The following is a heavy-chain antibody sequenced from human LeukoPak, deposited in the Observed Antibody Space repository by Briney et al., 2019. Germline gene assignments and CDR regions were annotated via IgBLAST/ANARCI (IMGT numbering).Heavy chain of an antibody. V-gene: IGHV3-21*01. J-gene: IGHJ4*02. CDR3: ARNPTAHFDY. Sequence: GGSLRLSCAASGFTFSSYSMNWVRQAPGKGLEWVSSISSSSSYIYYADSVKGRFTISRDNAKSSLYLQMNSLRAEDTAVYYCARNPTAHFDYWGQGTLVTVSS. CDR1: GFTFSSYS. CDR2: ISSSSSYI. D-gene: IGHD4-17*01.